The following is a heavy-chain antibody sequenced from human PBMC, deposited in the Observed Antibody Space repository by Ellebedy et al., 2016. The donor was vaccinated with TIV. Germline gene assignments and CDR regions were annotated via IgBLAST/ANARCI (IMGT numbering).Heavy chain of an antibody. V-gene: IGHV4-39*01. CDR2: IYYSGST. CDR3: AVALMVFGVVPGNRGWFDP. J-gene: IGHJ5*02. D-gene: IGHD3-3*01. CDR1: GGSISSSSYY. Sequence: SETLSLTXTVSGGSISSSSYYWGWIRQPPGKGLEWIGSIYYSGSTYYNPSLKSRVTISVDTSKNQFSLKLSSVTAADTAVYYCAVALMVFGVVPGNRGWFDPWGQGTLVTVSS.